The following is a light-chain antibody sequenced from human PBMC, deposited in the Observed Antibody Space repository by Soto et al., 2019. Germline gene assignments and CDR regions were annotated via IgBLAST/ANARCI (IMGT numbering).Light chain of an antibody. J-gene: IGKJ2*01. Sequence: EIVLTQSPGTLSLSPGERATLSCRASQSVSSSYLAWYQQKPGQAPRLLIYGASGRATGIPDRFSGSGSGTDFTLTISRLEPEDFGVYYCRQYGSSALYTFGQGTKLEIK. CDR3: RQYGSSALYT. CDR1: QSVSSSY. CDR2: GAS. V-gene: IGKV3-20*01.